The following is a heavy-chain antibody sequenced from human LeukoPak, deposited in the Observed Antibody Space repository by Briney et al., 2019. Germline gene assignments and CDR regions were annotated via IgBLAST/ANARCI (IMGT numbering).Heavy chain of an antibody. CDR3: AKSRGSGYYYAPFDY. V-gene: IGHV3-23*01. CDR1: GFTFSSYA. CDR2: ISGSAGST. D-gene: IGHD3-22*01. Sequence: GGSLRLSCAASGFTFSSYAMSWVRQAPGRGLEWVSGISGSAGSTYYADSVKGRFTISRDNSKNTLYLQVNSLRAEDTAVYYCAKSRGSGYYYAPFDYWGQGTLVTVSS. J-gene: IGHJ4*02.